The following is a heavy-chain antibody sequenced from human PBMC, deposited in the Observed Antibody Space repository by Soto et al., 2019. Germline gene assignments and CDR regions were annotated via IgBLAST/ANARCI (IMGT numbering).Heavy chain of an antibody. Sequence: ASVKVSCKASGGTFSSYAISWVRQAPGQGLEWMGGIIPIFGTANYAQKFQGRVTITADESTSTAYMELSSLRSEDTAVYYCAGYCSGGSCTIQLLPGPFDYWGQGTLVTVSS. J-gene: IGHJ4*02. V-gene: IGHV1-69*13. D-gene: IGHD2-15*01. CDR3: AGYCSGGSCTIQLLPGPFDY. CDR2: IIPIFGTA. CDR1: GGTFSSYA.